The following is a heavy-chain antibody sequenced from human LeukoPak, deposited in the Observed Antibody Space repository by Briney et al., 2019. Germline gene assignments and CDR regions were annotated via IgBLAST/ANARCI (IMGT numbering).Heavy chain of an antibody. CDR1: GYTFTGYF. J-gene: IGHJ1*01. CDR2: INPYNGGK. D-gene: IGHD6-19*01. Sequence: ASVKVSCKASGYTFTGYFIHWVRQAPGQGVEWMGRINPYNGGKNYAQKLQGRVTMTRDPSIRTAYMEQSRLSSDDTAVYYWARLASGYSSGWYVPAEYFQHWGQGTLVTVSS. V-gene: IGHV1-2*06. CDR3: ARLASGYSSGWYVPAEYFQH.